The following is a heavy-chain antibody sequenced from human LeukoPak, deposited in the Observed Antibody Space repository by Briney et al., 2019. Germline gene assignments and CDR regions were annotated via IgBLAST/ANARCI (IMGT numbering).Heavy chain of an antibody. J-gene: IGHJ4*02. V-gene: IGHV3-30*04. CDR3: ASWEVTRVGY. CDR2: ISYDGSNK. D-gene: IGHD4-17*01. CDR1: GFTFSSYA. Sequence: PGWSLRLSCAASGFTFSSYAMHWVRQAPGKGLEWVAVISYDGSNKYYADSVKGRFTISRDNSKNTLYLQMNSLRAEDTAVYYCASWEVTRVGYWGQGTLVTVSS.